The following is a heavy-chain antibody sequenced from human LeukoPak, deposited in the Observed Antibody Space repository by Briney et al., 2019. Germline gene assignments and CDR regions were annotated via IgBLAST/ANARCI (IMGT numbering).Heavy chain of an antibody. V-gene: IGHV1-18*01. D-gene: IGHD3-22*01. CDR3: ARDQLGYYDSSGYKYYYYYGMDV. CDR1: GYTFTSYG. CDR2: ISAYNGNT. Sequence: GASVKVSCKASGYTFTSYGISWVRQAPGQGLEWMGWISAYNGNTNYAQKLQGRVTMTTDTSTSTAYMELRSLRSDDTAVYYCARDQLGYYDSSGYKYYYYYGMDVWGQGTTVTVSS. J-gene: IGHJ6*02.